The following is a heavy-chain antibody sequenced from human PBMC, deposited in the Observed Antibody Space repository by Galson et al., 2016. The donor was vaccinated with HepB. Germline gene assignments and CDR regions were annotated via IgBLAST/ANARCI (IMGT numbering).Heavy chain of an antibody. Sequence: ETLSLTCTVSGGSISSDYWSWIRQPPGKGLEWIGYISYSGKTNYNPSLKSRVTISVDTSKNHFSLRLRSVTAADTAVYYCARDQGSSPGKYYGMDVWGQGTTVTVSS. D-gene: IGHD1-26*01. J-gene: IGHJ6*02. CDR1: GGSISSDY. CDR2: ISYSGKT. V-gene: IGHV4-59*01. CDR3: ARDQGSSPGKYYGMDV.